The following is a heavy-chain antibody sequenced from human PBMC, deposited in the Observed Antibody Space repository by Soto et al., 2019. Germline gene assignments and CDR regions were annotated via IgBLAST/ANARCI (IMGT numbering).Heavy chain of an antibody. CDR3: ARDPNYYGSGSYYYFDY. V-gene: IGHV3-21*01. CDR2: ISGTSDYI. J-gene: IGHJ4*02. Sequence: GGSLILSCAASGFTFSISSMNWVRQAPGKGLEWVSSISGTSDYISYADSVKGRFTISRDNAKNSLYLQMNSLRAEDTAVYFCARDPNYYGSGSYYYFDYWGQGALVTVSS. D-gene: IGHD3-10*01. CDR1: GFTFSISS.